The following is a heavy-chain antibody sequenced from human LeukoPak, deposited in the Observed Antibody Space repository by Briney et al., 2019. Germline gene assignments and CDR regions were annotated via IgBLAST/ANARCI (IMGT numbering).Heavy chain of an antibody. CDR2: IYSGGST. V-gene: IGHV3-53*01. CDR1: GFTVSNNN. D-gene: IGHD1-26*01. CDR3: ARSIVGAFYYFDY. J-gene: IGHJ4*02. Sequence: ARTLTLSCAASGFTVSNNNMSWDRPTQGQGLEWVSIIYSGGSTYYADSVKGRFTISRDNSKNTLYLQMNSLRAGDTAVYYCARSIVGAFYYFDYWGQGTLVTVSS.